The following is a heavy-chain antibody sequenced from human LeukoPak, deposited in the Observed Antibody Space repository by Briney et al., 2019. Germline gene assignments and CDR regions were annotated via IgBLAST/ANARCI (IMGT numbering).Heavy chain of an antibody. CDR3: ARRAAYNNYYFDC. J-gene: IGHJ4*02. V-gene: IGHV4-39*01. CDR1: GGFISSISYF. D-gene: IGHD1-1*01. CDR2: IFYSGTT. Sequence: SETLSLTCTVSGGFISSISYFWAWIRQPPGKGLEWIGGIFYSGTTYYNPSLKSRVTISVDTSKNQFSLKVASVTAADTAVYYCARRAAYNNYYFDCWGQGILVTVSS.